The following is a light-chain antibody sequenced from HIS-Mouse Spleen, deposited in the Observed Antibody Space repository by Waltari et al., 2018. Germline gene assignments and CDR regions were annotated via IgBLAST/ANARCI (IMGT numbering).Light chain of an antibody. CDR2: EGS. J-gene: IGLJ3*02. CDR1: SRDVGVYNL. V-gene: IGLV2-23*01. Sequence: QSALTQPASVSGSPGQSIPISCTGTSRDVGVYNLVAWYQQHPGKAPQLMIYEGSKRPSGVSNRFSGSKSGNTASLTISGLQAEDEADYYCCSYAGSSTWVFGGGTKLTVL. CDR3: CSYAGSSTWV.